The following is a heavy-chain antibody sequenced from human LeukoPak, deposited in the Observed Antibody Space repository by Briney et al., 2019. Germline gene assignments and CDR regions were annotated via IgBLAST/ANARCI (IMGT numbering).Heavy chain of an antibody. Sequence: KASETLSLTCTVSGGSISSGDYYWSWIRQPPGKGLEWIGYIYYSGSTYYNPSLKSRVTISVDTSKNQFSLKLSSVTAADTAVYYCARGDRPSLYYYGMDVWGQGTTVTVSS. V-gene: IGHV4-30-4*01. CDR2: IYYSGST. J-gene: IGHJ6*02. D-gene: IGHD6-6*01. CDR1: GGSISSGDYY. CDR3: ARGDRPSLYYYGMDV.